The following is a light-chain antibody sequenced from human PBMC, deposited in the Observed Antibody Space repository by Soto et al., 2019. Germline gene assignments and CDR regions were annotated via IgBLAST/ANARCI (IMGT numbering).Light chain of an antibody. CDR1: QSVTSSF. J-gene: IGKJ5*01. V-gene: IGKV3-20*01. CDR2: GAS. Sequence: ETVLTQSPGTLSLSPGERATLSCRASQSVTSSFLAWYQQKPGQAPRLLIYGASSRAIGIPDRFSGSGSGTDFTLTIIRLEPEDFAVYYCQQYGSSLITFGQGTRLEIK. CDR3: QQYGSSLIT.